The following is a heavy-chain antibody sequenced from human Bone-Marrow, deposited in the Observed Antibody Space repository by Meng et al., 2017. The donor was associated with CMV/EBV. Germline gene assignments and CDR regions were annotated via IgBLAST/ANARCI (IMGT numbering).Heavy chain of an antibody. V-gene: IGHV4-61*01. Sequence: GSLRLSCTVSGGSVNSHKYYWSWIRQPPGKGLEWIAYMHYSGSTNYNSSLKSRVAISVDTSKNQFSLKLTSVTAADTAVYYCASLNLEWGSLDPWGQGTLVTVSS. CDR1: GGSVNSHKYY. CDR3: ASLNLEWGSLDP. D-gene: IGHD1-26*01. J-gene: IGHJ5*02. CDR2: MHYSGST.